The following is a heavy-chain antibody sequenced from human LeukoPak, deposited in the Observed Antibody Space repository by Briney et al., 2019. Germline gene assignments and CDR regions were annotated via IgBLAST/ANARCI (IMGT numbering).Heavy chain of an antibody. V-gene: IGHV5-51*01. CDR1: GYNFAGYW. Sequence: GESLKISCKGSGYNFAGYWIGWVRQMPGKGLECMGIIYPGDSDTRYSPSFQGQVTMSADRSISTAYLQWSSLKASDTAMYYCARLSVTTAIREYYFDYWGQGTLVTVSS. J-gene: IGHJ4*02. CDR2: IYPGDSDT. CDR3: ARLSVTTAIREYYFDY. D-gene: IGHD4-17*01.